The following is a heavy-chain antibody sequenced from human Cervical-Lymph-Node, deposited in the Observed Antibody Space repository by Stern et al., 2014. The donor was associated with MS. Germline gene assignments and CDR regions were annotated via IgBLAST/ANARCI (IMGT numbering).Heavy chain of an antibody. CDR1: GGSISTYY. CDR2: IHNSGIT. CDR3: ARRYYSAVPRFDY. V-gene: IGHV4-4*08. Sequence: QLQLQESGPGLVKPSETLSLTCTVSGGSISTYYWSWIRRPPGKGLEWIGYIHNSGITKNNPSLKSRVTITVDTSKNQFSLKLHSVTAADTAVYYCARRYYSAVPRFDYWGQGTLVTVSS. J-gene: IGHJ4*02. D-gene: IGHD4/OR15-4a*01.